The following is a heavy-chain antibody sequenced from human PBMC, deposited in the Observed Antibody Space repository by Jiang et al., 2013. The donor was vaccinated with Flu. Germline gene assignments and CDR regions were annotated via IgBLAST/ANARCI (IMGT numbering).Heavy chain of an antibody. CDR2: INAGNGNT. CDR1: GYTFTSYA. Sequence: GAEVKKPGASVKVSCKASGYTFTSYAMHWVRQAPGQRLEWMGWINAGNGNTKYSQKFQGRVTITRDTSASTAYMELSSLRSDDTAVYYCARAYYYDSSGYYYVDYFDYWGQGTLVTVSS. J-gene: IGHJ4*02. V-gene: IGHV1-3*01. CDR3: ARAYYYDSSGYYYVDYFDY. D-gene: IGHD3-22*01.